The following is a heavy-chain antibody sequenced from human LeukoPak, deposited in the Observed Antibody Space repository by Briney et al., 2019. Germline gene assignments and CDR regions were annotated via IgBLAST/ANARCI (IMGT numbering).Heavy chain of an antibody. V-gene: IGHV4-34*01. J-gene: IGHJ4*02. Sequence: SETLSLTCAVYGGSLSGYYWSWIRQPPGKGLEWIGEINHSGVTEYNPSLKSRVTISVDTSKNQFSLKLSSVTAADTAVYYCARGPKYYYDSSGYYRFDYWGLGTLVTVSS. D-gene: IGHD3-22*01. CDR3: ARGPKYYYDSSGYYRFDY. CDR1: GGSLSGYY. CDR2: INHSGVT.